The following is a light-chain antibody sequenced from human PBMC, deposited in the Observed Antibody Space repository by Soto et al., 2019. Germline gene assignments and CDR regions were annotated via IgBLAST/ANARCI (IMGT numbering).Light chain of an antibody. CDR2: KAS. CDR1: QSISSS. Sequence: DIQMTQSPSTLSASVGDRVTISCRASQSISSSLAWYQQKPGKAPNLLIYKASSLQGGVPSRFSGSESGTEFTRTISSLQPDDFATYYCQQYNSYPFTFGPGTKVDIK. J-gene: IGKJ3*01. V-gene: IGKV1-5*03. CDR3: QQYNSYPFT.